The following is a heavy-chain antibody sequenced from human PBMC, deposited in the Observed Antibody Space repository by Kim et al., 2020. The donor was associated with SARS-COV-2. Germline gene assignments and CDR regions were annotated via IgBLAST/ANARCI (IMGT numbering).Heavy chain of an antibody. CDR1: GFTFSSFV. Sequence: GGSLRLSCEASGFTFSSFVTSWVRQAPGKGLEWVSTIGAGGTTTYYADSVKGRFTISRDNSKNTLFLQMNSLRAEDTAIYYCARHRAIYASRSYERWFDPWGQGTLVTVSS. CDR3: ARHRAIYASRSYERWFDP. CDR2: IGAGGTTT. J-gene: IGHJ5*02. V-gene: IGHV3-23*01. D-gene: IGHD3-10*01.